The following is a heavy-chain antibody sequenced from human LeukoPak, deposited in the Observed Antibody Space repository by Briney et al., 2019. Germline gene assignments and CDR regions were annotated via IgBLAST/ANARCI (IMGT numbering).Heavy chain of an antibody. D-gene: IGHD6-25*01. Sequence: QPGGSLRLSCAASGFTFSSYAMHWVRQAPGKGLEWVAVISYDGSNKYYADSVKGRFTISRDNSKNTLYLQMNSLRAEDTAVYYCARDPSGHGLDVWGQGTMVTVSS. CDR1: GFTFSSYA. V-gene: IGHV3-30*04. CDR3: ARDPSGHGLDV. CDR2: ISYDGSNK. J-gene: IGHJ6*02.